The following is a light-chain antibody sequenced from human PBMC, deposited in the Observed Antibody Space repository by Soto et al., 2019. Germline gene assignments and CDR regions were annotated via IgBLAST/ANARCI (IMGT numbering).Light chain of an antibody. CDR1: QSIHRW. V-gene: IGKV1-12*01. J-gene: IGKJ4*01. CDR3: QQGDSFPFT. CDR2: AAS. Sequence: DIQMTQSPSTLSASVGDRVTITCRASQSIHRWLAWYQQKPGKAPKLLISAASTLQSGVPRRFSGSGSGTDFTLIISSLQPEDFATYFCQQGDSFPFTFGGGTKVQIK.